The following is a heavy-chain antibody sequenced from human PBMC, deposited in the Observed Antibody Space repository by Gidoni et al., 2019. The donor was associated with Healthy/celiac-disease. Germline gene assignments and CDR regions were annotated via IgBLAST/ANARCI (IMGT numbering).Heavy chain of an antibody. CDR1: GYTFTSYD. D-gene: IGHD2-2*01. J-gene: IGHJ6*02. CDR3: ARGPYCSRTSCSTTIAARFYYYGMDV. V-gene: IGHV1-8*01. Sequence: QVQLVQSGAEVTKPGSSVKVSCKASGYTFTSYDINWVRQATGQGLEWMGWMNPNSGNTGYAQKFQGRVTMTRNNSISTAYMELSSLRSEDTAVYSCARGPYCSRTSCSTTIAARFYYYGMDVWGQGTTVTVSS. CDR2: MNPNSGNT.